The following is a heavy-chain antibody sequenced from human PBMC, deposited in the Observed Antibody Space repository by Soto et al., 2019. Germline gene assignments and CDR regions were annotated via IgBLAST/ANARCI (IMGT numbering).Heavy chain of an antibody. CDR2: ISYDGSNK. CDR1: GFTFSSYG. CDR3: AKEDGYSYYNYYYYGMDG. V-gene: IGHV3-30*18. Sequence: PEWSLRLSCAACGFTFSSYGMHWVRQAPGKGLEWVAVISYDGSNKYYADSVKGRFTISRDNSKNTLYLQMNSLRAEDTAVYYCAKEDGYSYYNYYYYGMDGWGQVTKITVSS. D-gene: IGHD5-18*01. J-gene: IGHJ6*02.